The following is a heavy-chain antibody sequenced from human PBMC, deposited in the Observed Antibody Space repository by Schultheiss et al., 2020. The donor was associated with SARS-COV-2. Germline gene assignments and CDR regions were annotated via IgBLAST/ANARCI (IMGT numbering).Heavy chain of an antibody. Sequence: SQTLSLTCAVYGGSFGGYYWSWIRQPPGKGLEWIGYIYYSGSTYYNPSLKSRVTISVDTSKNQFSLKLSSVTAADTAVYYCARLGAAAVGFQHWGQGTLVTVSS. CDR2: IYYSGST. V-gene: IGHV4-34*01. D-gene: IGHD6-13*01. CDR3: ARLGAAAVGFQH. J-gene: IGHJ1*01. CDR1: GGSFGGYY.